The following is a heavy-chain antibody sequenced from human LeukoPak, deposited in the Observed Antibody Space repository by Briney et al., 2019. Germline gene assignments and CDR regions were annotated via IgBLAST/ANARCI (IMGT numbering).Heavy chain of an antibody. J-gene: IGHJ5*02. D-gene: IGHD5-24*01. CDR2: IRYDGTNK. V-gene: IGHV3-33*01. Sequence: GGSLRLSCAASGFTFSNYGMHWVRQAPGKGLEWVAVIRYDGTNKYYADSVGGRFTISRDNSKNTLYLQMNSLRADDTAVYYCARVKVEMATIGWLDPWGQGTLVTVSS. CDR1: GFTFSNYG. CDR3: ARVKVEMATIGWLDP.